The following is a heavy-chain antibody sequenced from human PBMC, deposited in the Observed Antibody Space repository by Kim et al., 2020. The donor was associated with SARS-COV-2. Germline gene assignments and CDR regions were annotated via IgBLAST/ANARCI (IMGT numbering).Heavy chain of an antibody. D-gene: IGHD1-1*01. V-gene: IGHV3-73*01. CDR1: GFTFSDSA. Sequence: GGSLRLSCGASGFTFSDSAMHWVRRAPGKGLEWVAGIRSKVNGSAKAYSASVRGRFTITRDDSRNTAYLQMNSRKTGDTAVYTLTRVPGTTSAFWDAFDIWGQGTMVAVSS. CDR3: TRVPGTTSAFWDAFDI. CDR2: IRSKVNGSAK. J-gene: IGHJ3*02.